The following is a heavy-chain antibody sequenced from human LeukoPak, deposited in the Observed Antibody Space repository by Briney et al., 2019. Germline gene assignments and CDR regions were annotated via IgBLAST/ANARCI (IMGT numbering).Heavy chain of an antibody. J-gene: IGHJ4*02. CDR1: GYSISSGYY. Sequence: SETLSLTCAVSGYSISSGYYWGWIRQPPGKGLEWIGSIYHSGSTYYNPSLKSRVTISVDTSKNQFSLKLSSVTAADTAVYYCARLGGDFDCWGQGTLVTVSS. V-gene: IGHV4-38-2*01. CDR2: IYHSGST. CDR3: ARLGGDFDC. D-gene: IGHD3-10*01.